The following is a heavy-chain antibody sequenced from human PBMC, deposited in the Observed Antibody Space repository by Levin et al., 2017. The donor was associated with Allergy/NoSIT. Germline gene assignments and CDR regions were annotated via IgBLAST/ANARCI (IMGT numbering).Heavy chain of an antibody. CDR2: INHSGST. V-gene: IGHV4-34*01. D-gene: IGHD6-6*01. CDR3: ARDSAADSSSTTYYYGMDV. Sequence: NPSETLSLTCAVYGGSFSGYYWSWIRQPPGKGLEWIGEINHSGSTNYNPSLKSRVTISVDTSKNQFSLKLSSVTAADTAVYYCARDSAADSSSTTYYYGMDVWGQGTTVTVSS. CDR1: GGSFSGYY. J-gene: IGHJ6*02.